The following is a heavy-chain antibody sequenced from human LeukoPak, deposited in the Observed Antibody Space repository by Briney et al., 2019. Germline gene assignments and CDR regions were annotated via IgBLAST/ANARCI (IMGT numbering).Heavy chain of an antibody. J-gene: IGHJ4*02. CDR1: GYTFTNYA. D-gene: IGHD4-23*01. CDR2: TNGATGNT. V-gene: IGHV1-3*02. Sequence: GASVKVSCKASGYTFTNYALHWVRQAPGQSLEWVGWTNGATGNTRFSQDFQGRLTITIDTSASSGYVELSSLGSEDTAVYYCARSPGGNARTWLDYWGQGTLVTVSS. CDR3: ARSPGGNARTWLDY.